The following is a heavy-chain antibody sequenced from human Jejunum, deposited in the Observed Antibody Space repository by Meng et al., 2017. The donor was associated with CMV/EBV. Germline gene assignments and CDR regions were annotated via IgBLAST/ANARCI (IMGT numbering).Heavy chain of an antibody. Sequence: TPYWGWIRQPPGKGLEWIGSIYYVGPTDYHPSLVSRVTMSLDTSKNQFSLKLSSVTTADTAVYYCARIIRAGYCDSASCYGADYWVQGTLVTVSS. D-gene: IGHD2-2*01. CDR3: ARIIRAGYCDSASCYGADY. J-gene: IGHJ4*02. CDR2: IYYVGPT. V-gene: IGHV4-59*11. CDR1: TPY.